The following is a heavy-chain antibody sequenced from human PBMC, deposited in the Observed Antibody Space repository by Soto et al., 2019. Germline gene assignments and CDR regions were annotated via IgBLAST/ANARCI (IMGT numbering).Heavy chain of an antibody. CDR2: ISGSGGST. Sequence: GGSLRLSCAASGFTFSSYAMSWVRQAPGKGLEWVSAISGSGGSTYYADSVKGRFTISRDNSKNTLYLQMNSLRAEDTAVYYWASPGDWYDSSGYYPGYYWGQGTLVTVSS. J-gene: IGHJ4*02. CDR1: GFTFSSYA. CDR3: ASPGDWYDSSGYYPGYY. D-gene: IGHD3-22*01. V-gene: IGHV3-23*01.